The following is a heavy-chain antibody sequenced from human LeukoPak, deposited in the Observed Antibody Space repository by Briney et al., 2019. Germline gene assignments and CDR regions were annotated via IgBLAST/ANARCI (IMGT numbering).Heavy chain of an antibody. J-gene: IGHJ4*02. D-gene: IGHD1-26*01. CDR3: ARFSWELVGLDY. CDR1: GGTFSSYA. CDR2: IIPILGIA. Sequence: ASVKVSCKASGGTFSSYAISWVRQAPGQGLEWMGRIIPILGIANYAQKFQGRVTITADKSTSTAYMELSSLRSEDTAVYYCARFSWELVGLDYWGQGTLVTVSS. V-gene: IGHV1-69*04.